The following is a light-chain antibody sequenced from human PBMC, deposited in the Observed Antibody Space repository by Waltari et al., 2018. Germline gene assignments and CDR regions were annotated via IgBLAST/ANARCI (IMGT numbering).Light chain of an antibody. J-gene: IGKJ4*01. CDR1: QAIRTY. CDR2: EAS. CDR3: QSYNHAPLT. V-gene: IGKV1-27*01. Sequence: DIQMTQSPSSLSASLGATVTISCRASQAIRTYVAWYQQIPGKPPRLLVFEASTLQSGVPSRFFGRGSGTEFTLTIRSLQAEDVATYSCQSYNHAPLTFGGGTRVEIK.